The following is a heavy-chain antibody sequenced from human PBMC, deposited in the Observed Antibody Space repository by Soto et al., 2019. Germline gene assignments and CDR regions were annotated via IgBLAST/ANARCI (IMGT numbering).Heavy chain of an antibody. CDR3: ESLGSGWSGYIDY. CDR1: GGTFSSYA. CDR2: IIPIFGTA. J-gene: IGHJ4*02. D-gene: IGHD6-19*01. V-gene: IGHV1-69*13. Sequence: SVKISCKASGGTFSSYAVSWVRQAPGQGPEWMGGIIPIFGTANYAQKFQGRVTINADESTSTAYMELSSLRSEDTVVYYCESLGSGWSGYIDYWGQGTLVTVSS.